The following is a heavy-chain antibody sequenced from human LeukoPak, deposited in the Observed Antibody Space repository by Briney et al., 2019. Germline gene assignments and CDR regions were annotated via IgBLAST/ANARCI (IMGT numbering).Heavy chain of an antibody. CDR3: AISTPPVVSTFDY. Sequence: GGSLRLSCAASGFTFSNYGMSWVRPAPGKGLAWVSTISGGGGNTYYTDSVKGRFTISRDNSKNTLYLQMNNLRAEDTAVYYCAISTPPVVSTFDYWGQGTLVTVSS. J-gene: IGHJ4*02. D-gene: IGHD2/OR15-2a*01. CDR1: GFTFSNYG. V-gene: IGHV3-23*01. CDR2: ISGGGGNT.